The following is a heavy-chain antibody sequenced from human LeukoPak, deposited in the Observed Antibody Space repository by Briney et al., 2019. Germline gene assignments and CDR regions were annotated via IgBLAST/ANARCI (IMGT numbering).Heavy chain of an antibody. CDR2: ISGSGGST. CDR1: GFTFSSYA. D-gene: IGHD2-2*01. J-gene: IGHJ5*01. Sequence: GGSLRLSCAASGFTFSSYAMSWVRQAPGKGLEWVSAISGSGGSTYYADSVKGRFTISRDNSKNTLYLQMNSLRAEDTAVYYCAKDRHAPGRYCSSTSCFPFDSWGQGTLVTVSS. CDR3: AKDRHAPGRYCSSTSCFPFDS. V-gene: IGHV3-23*01.